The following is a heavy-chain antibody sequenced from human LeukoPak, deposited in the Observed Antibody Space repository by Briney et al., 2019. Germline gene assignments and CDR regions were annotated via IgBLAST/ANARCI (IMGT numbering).Heavy chain of an antibody. Sequence: PGGSLRLSCAASGFTFSSYWMSWVRQAPGKGLEWVANIKQDGSEKYYVDSVKGRFTISRDNAKNSLYLQMNSLRAEDTAVYYCARVAYCSSTSCFDYWGQGTLVTVSS. CDR3: ARVAYCSSTSCFDY. V-gene: IGHV3-7*03. J-gene: IGHJ4*02. CDR2: IKQDGSEK. D-gene: IGHD2-2*01. CDR1: GFTFSSYW.